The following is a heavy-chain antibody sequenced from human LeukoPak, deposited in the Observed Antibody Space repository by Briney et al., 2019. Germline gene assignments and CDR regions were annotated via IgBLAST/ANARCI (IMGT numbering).Heavy chain of an antibody. CDR1: GYTFTIYG. Sequence: ASVKVSCKASGYTFTIYGISWVRQAPGQGLEWMGWISAYNGNTNYAQKLQGRVTMTTDTSTSTAYMELRSLRSDDTAVYYCARDLGPSSGYYDYYYGMDVWGQGTTVTVSS. V-gene: IGHV1-18*01. D-gene: IGHD3-22*01. J-gene: IGHJ6*02. CDR3: ARDLGPSSGYYDYYYGMDV. CDR2: ISAYNGNT.